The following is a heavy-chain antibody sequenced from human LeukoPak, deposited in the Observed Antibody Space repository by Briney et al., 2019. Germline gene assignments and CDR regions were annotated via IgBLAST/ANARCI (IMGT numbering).Heavy chain of an antibody. Sequence: GGSLRLSCAASGFTFSSYSMNWVRQAPGKGLEWVSYISSSSSTIYYADSVKGRFTISRDNAKNSLYLQMSSLRAEDTAVYYCARGYCSGGSCYSGWGQGTLVTVSS. CDR1: GFTFSSYS. CDR3: ARGYCSGGSCYSG. D-gene: IGHD2-15*01. V-gene: IGHV3-48*01. J-gene: IGHJ4*02. CDR2: ISSSSSTI.